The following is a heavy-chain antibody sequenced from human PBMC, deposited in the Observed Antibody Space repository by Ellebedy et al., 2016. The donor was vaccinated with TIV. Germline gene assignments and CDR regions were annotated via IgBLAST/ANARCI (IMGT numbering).Heavy chain of an antibody. D-gene: IGHD6-13*01. CDR1: GYTFTSYG. CDR2: ITPYNGNT. V-gene: IGHV1-18*01. Sequence: ASVKVSXXASGYTFTSYGIIWVRQAPGQGLEWMGWITPYNGNTKYAQKFQGRVTMTTDTSTSTAYMELRSLRSDDTAVYYCAGDDSGVAAAPLDHWGQGTLVTVSS. CDR3: AGDDSGVAAAPLDH. J-gene: IGHJ4*02.